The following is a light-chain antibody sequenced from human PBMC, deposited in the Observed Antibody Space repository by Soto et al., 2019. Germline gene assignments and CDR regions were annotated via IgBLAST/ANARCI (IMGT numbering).Light chain of an antibody. CDR3: QQFIDGWT. CDR1: QSINNR. Sequence: IQMTQSPSTLSAFIGDRVTLTCRASQSINNRLAWYQQMPGNAPNLLIYDASTLESGVPSRLRGSGSETEFTLTISGMQPDDFATYYCQQFIDGWTFGQGTKVDIK. J-gene: IGKJ1*01. V-gene: IGKV1-5*01. CDR2: DAS.